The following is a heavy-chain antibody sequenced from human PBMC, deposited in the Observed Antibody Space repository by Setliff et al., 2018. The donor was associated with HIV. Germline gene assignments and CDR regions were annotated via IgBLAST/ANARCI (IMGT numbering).Heavy chain of an antibody. CDR1: GFTFSNYN. J-gene: IGHJ4*02. Sequence: GSLRLSCAASGFTFSNYNMNWVRQAPGKGLEWVSSISSGGNYIYYRDSMKGRFTISRDNARNSLFLQMNGLRAEDTAVYYCARDPGMQLRYAFDFWGQGTPVTVSS. CDR2: ISSGGNYI. V-gene: IGHV3-21*01. CDR3: ARDPGMQLRYAFDF. D-gene: IGHD3-9*01.